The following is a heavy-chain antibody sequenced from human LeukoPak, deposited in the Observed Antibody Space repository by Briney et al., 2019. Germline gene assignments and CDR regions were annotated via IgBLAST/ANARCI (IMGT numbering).Heavy chain of an antibody. CDR3: ARPYCSGGSCHDYFDY. D-gene: IGHD2-15*01. CDR2: INPYSGGT. V-gene: IGHV1-2*02. CDR1: GYTFTGYY. J-gene: IGHJ4*02. Sequence: ASVKVSRKASGYTFTGYYMRWVRQAPGQGLEWVGWINPYSGGTKYAQKFQGRVTMTRDTSINTAYMELRRLKSDDTAVYYCARPYCSGGSCHDYFDYWGQGTLVTVSS.